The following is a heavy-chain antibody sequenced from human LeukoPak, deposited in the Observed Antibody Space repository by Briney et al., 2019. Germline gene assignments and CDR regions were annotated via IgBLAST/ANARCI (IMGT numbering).Heavy chain of an antibody. V-gene: IGHV3-21*01. J-gene: IGHJ4*02. CDR1: GFTFSSYS. D-gene: IGHD5-18*01. CDR2: ISSSSSYI. Sequence: GGSLRLSCAASGFTFSSYSMNWVRQAPGKGLEWVSSISSSSSYIYYADSVKGRFTISRDNAKNSLYLQMNSLRAEDTAVYYCASSGYSYARGFSDYWGQGTLVTLSS. CDR3: ASSGYSYARGFSDY.